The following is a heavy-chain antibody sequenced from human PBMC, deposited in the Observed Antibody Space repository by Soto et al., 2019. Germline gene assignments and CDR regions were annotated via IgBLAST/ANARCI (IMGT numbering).Heavy chain of an antibody. J-gene: IGHJ6*02. CDR2: MSSSGDSI. CDR3: ARVRFGQWGYAMDV. V-gene: IGHV3-11*01. D-gene: IGHD3-10*01. CDR1: GITFSDCY. Sequence: QVQLVESGGGLVKPGGSLRLSCAASGITFSDCYMNWIRQAPGKGLEWVSYMSSSGDSINYAGSVRGRFTVSRDNAKNSLYRQRNSLRAEDTAMYYCARVRFGQWGYAMDVWGQGTTVTVSS.